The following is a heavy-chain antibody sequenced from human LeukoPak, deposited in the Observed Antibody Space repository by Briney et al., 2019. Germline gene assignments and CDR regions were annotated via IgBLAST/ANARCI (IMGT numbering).Heavy chain of an antibody. V-gene: IGHV3-23*01. Sequence: PGGSLRLSCAASGFTFSSYAMSWVRQVPGKGLEWVSAISGSGGSTYYADSVKGRFTISRDNSKNTLYLQMNSLRAEDTAVYYCAKVPLYDSVFYFDYWGQGTLVTVS. CDR3: AKVPLYDSVFYFDY. D-gene: IGHD3-22*01. CDR1: GFTFSSYA. J-gene: IGHJ4*02. CDR2: ISGSGGST.